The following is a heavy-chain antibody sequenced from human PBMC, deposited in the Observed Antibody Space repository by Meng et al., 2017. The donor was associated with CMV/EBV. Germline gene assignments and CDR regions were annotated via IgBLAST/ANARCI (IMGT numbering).Heavy chain of an antibody. V-gene: IGHV1-46*01. CDR1: GYTFTIYY. D-gene: IGHD6-13*01. J-gene: IGHJ4*02. CDR3: ARAGQEYSSSWYGFDY. Sequence: GYTFTIYYMHWVRQAPGQGHEWMGIINPSGGSTSYAQKFQGRVTMTRDTSTSTVYMELSSLRSEDTAVYYCARAGQEYSSSWYGFDYWGQGTLVTVSS. CDR2: INPSGGST.